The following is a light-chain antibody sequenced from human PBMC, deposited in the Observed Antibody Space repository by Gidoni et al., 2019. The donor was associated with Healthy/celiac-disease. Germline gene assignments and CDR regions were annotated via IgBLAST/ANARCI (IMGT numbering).Light chain of an antibody. CDR1: ALPKQY. Sequence: SYELPQPPSVSVSPGQTARITCSGDALPKQYAYWYQQKPGQAPVLVIYKDSYRPSGIPERFSGSSSGTTVTLTISGVQAEDEADYYCQSADSSGTYYVFGTGTKVTVL. CDR2: KDS. V-gene: IGLV3-25*03. CDR3: QSADSSGTYYV. J-gene: IGLJ1*01.